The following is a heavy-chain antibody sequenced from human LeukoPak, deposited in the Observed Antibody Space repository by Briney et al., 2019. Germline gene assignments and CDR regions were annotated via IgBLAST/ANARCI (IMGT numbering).Heavy chain of an antibody. Sequence: SETLSLTCTVSGVSISTTSYFWGWVRQPPGKGLEWIGTMYYNANNFYNPSLKSRVTISVDTSKNQFSLRLTSVTAADRSVYYCALINSDYHRTFDYWGRGILVTVSS. V-gene: IGHV4-39*01. CDR2: MYYNANN. CDR3: ALINSDYHRTFDY. J-gene: IGHJ4*02. D-gene: IGHD4-11*01. CDR1: GVSISTTSYF.